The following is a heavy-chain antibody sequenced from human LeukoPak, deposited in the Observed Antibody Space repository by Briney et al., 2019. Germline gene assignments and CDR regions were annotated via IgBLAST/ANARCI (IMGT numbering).Heavy chain of an antibody. Sequence: SETLSLTCTVSGGSISSSSYYWGWIRQPPGKGLEWIGSIYYSGSTYYNPSLKSRVTILVDKSKNQFSLKLSSVTAADTAVYYCAGGDPTMAYFDYWGQGTLVTVSS. CDR3: AGGDPTMAYFDY. CDR1: GGSISSSSYY. D-gene: IGHD3-10*01. CDR2: IYYSGST. J-gene: IGHJ4*02. V-gene: IGHV4-39*07.